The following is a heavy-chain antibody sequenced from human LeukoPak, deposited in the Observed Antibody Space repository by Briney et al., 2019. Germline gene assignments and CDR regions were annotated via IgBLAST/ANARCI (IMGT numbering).Heavy chain of an antibody. Sequence: ASVTVSFTTSGYTFTSYAMHWVRQAPGQRLEWMGWINAGNGNTKYSQKFQGRVTITRDTPASTAYMELSSLRSEDTAGYYCARDLDSSREDVWGQGTTVTVSS. CDR1: GYTFTSYA. J-gene: IGHJ6*02. CDR3: ARDLDSSREDV. CDR2: INAGNGNT. D-gene: IGHD3-22*01. V-gene: IGHV1-3*01.